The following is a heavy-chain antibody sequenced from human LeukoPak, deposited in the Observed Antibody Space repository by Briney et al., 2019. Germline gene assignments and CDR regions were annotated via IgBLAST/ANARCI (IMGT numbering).Heavy chain of an antibody. CDR1: GFTFSSYA. J-gene: IGHJ3*02. D-gene: IGHD3-22*01. CDR3: ARANDYYYDAFDI. CDR2: ISYDGSNK. Sequence: AGGSLRLSCAASGFTFSSYAMHWVRQAPGKGLEWVAVISYDGSNKYYADSVKGRFTISRDNSKNTLYLQMNSLRAEDTAVYYCARANDYYYDAFDIWGQGTTVTVSS. V-gene: IGHV3-30-3*01.